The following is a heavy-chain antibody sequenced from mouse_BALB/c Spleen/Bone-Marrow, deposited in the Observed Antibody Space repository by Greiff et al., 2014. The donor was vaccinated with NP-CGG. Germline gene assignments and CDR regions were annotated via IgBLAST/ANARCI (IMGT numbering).Heavy chain of an antibody. CDR2: ILPGSGST. D-gene: IGHD2-2*01. CDR1: GYTFSSYW. Sequence: QVQLQQSGAELMKPGASVKISCKATGYTFSSYWIEWVKQRPGHGLEWIGEILPGSGSTNYNEKFKGKATFTADTSSNTAYMQLSSLTSEDSAVYYCARNGNDPAWFAYWGQGTLVTVSA. V-gene: IGHV1-9*01. CDR3: ARNGNDPAWFAY. J-gene: IGHJ3*01.